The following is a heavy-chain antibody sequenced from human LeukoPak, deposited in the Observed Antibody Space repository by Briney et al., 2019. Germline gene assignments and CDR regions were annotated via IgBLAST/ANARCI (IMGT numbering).Heavy chain of an antibody. D-gene: IGHD1-26*01. CDR2: INPTGSST. CDR1: GYSFTSHY. V-gene: IGHV1-46*01. Sequence: GASVKVSCKASGYSFTSHYMHWVRQAPGQGLEWLGLINPTGSSTLYAQKFQGRVTMTRDMSTTTDCMELSSLRSDDTAVYYCARDNSVGDVAWWFDPWGQGTLVTVSS. J-gene: IGHJ5*02. CDR3: ARDNSVGDVAWWFDP.